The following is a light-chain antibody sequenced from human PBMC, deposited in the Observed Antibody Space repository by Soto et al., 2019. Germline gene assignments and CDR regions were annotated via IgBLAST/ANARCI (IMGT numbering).Light chain of an antibody. CDR1: QTIRTW. CDR2: GAS. CDR3: QQSYGTPQT. Sequence: DLQLTQSPSTLSASVGDRVTITCGASQTIRTWLAWYQQKPGKAPEXXIHGASSLQSGVPSRFSGSGSGTDFTLTISSLQPEDFATYYCQQSYGTPQTFGQGTKVDI. V-gene: IGKV1-39*01. J-gene: IGKJ1*01.